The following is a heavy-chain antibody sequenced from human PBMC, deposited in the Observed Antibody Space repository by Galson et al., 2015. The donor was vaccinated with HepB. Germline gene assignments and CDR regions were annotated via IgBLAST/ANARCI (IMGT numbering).Heavy chain of an antibody. D-gene: IGHD3-16*02. Sequence: ETLSLTCTVSGGSISSYYWSWIRQPPGKGLEWVGNIYYTGSTNYNPSLKSRVTMSIDTSKNQFSLKLSSVTAADTAAYYCARDWGLRLGELSLPNWLDPWGQGTLVTVSS. CDR3: ARDWGLRLGELSLPNWLDP. V-gene: IGHV4-59*01. CDR2: IYYTGST. J-gene: IGHJ5*02. CDR1: GGSISSYY.